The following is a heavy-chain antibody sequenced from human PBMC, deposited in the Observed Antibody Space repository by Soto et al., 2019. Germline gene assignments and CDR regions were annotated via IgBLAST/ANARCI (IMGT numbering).Heavy chain of an antibody. CDR1: GFTFSTYS. V-gene: IGHV3-21*01. D-gene: IGHD2-15*01. Sequence: EVLLVESGGGLVKPGGSLRLSCAASGFTFSTYSMNWVRQAPGKGLEWVSSINTASYIYYADSVKGRFTISRDDAKNSVYLQMNSLRDEDTAVYYCAREGGYCNGGGCRYFDYWGQGTLVTVSS. CDR2: INTASYI. CDR3: AREGGYCNGGGCRYFDY. J-gene: IGHJ4*02.